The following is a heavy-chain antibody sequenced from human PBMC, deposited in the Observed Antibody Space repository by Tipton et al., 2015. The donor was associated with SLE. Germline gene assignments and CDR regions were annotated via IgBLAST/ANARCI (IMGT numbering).Heavy chain of an antibody. CDR2: IYTSGST. Sequence: TLSLTCTVSGGSISRGSYYWSWIRQSAGKGLEWIGRIYTSGSTNYNPSLKSRVTISVDPSKTQFSLKLSSVTAADTAVYYCARDRVTGVYWYFDLWGRGTLVTVSS. J-gene: IGHJ2*01. D-gene: IGHD7-27*01. V-gene: IGHV4-61*02. CDR3: ARDRVTGVYWYFDL. CDR1: GGSISRGSYY.